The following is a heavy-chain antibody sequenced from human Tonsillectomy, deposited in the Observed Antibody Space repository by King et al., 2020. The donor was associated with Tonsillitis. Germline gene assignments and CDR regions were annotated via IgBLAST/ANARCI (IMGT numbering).Heavy chain of an antibody. V-gene: IGHV3-49*04. CDR2: IRDKAYGGTT. D-gene: IGHD4-17*01. J-gene: IGHJ4*02. CDR1: GFTFGDYV. CDR3: NRDFAHGDPFGY. Sequence: VQLVESGGGLVQPGRSLRLSCTASGFTFGDYVMSWVRQAQGKGLEWVGLIRDKAYGGTTEYAASVKGRFTISRDDSNSIAYLQMNSLKSDDTAVYYCNRDFAHGDPFGYWGQGTLVTVSS.